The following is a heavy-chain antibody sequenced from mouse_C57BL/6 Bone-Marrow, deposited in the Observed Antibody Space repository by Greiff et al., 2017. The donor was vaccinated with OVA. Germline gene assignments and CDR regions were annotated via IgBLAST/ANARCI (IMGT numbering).Heavy chain of an antibody. CDR1: GFSLTSYG. Sequence: VQLKESGPGLVAPSQSLSITCTVSGFSLTSYGVHWVRQPPGKGLEWLVVIWSDGSTTYNSALKSRLSISKDNSKCQVFLKMNRLQTDDTAMYYCARHSYYDYPYWYFDVWGTGTTVTVSS. CDR3: ARHSYYDYPYWYFDV. D-gene: IGHD2-4*01. J-gene: IGHJ1*03. CDR2: IWSDGST. V-gene: IGHV2-6-1*01.